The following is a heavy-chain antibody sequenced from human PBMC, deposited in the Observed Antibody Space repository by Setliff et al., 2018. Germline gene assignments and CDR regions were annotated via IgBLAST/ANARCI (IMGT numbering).Heavy chain of an antibody. V-gene: IGHV4-38-2*02. CDR1: GYSISSPHY. D-gene: IGHD4-17*01. CDR2: IKHSGNT. J-gene: IGHJ3*02. CDR3: ARDGGDGYGVDAYAGGGFDI. Sequence: SETLSLTCAVSGYSISSPHYWGWIRQPPGKGLEWIGSIKHSGNTYYNPSLKSQVTISVDTSNNQFSLKLTSVTAADTAVYYCARDGGDGYGVDAYAGGGFDIWGQGTMVTVSS.